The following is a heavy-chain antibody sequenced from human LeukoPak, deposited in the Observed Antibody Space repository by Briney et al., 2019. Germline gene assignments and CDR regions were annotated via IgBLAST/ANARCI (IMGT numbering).Heavy chain of an antibody. D-gene: IGHD4-17*01. CDR1: GYSFTSYW. Sequence: GESLKISCKGSGYSFTSYWIGWVRQMPGKGLEWMGIVYPGNSATRYGPSFQGQVTISADKSISTAYLQWSSLKASDTAMYYCARQGTTVTSLDYWGQGTLVTVSS. CDR3: ARQGTTVTSLDY. V-gene: IGHV5-51*01. J-gene: IGHJ4*02. CDR2: VYPGNSAT.